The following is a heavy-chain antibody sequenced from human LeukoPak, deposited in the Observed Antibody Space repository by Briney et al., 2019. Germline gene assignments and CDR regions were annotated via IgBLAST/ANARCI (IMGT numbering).Heavy chain of an antibody. CDR1: GDSISRSTYY. Sequence: SETLSLTCTVSGDSISRSTYYWAWIRQPPGKGLEWIGSVYYGRSPYFNPSLESRATMSVDTSKNHFSLKMSSVTAADTAVYYCARSSGTGTFSYWGQGTLVTVSS. V-gene: IGHV4-39*02. CDR3: ARSSGTGTFSY. CDR2: VYYGRSP. D-gene: IGHD6-25*01. J-gene: IGHJ4*02.